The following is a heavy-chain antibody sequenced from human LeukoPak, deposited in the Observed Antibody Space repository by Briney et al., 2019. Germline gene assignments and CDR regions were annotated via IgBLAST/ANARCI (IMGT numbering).Heavy chain of an antibody. Sequence: ASVKVSCKASGYTFTSYAMHWVRQAPGQRLEWMGWINAGNGNTKYSQKFQGRVTITRDTSASTAYMELSSLRSEDTAVYYCARDSFWSGRYEAGYWGQGTLVTVSS. CDR3: ARDSFWSGRYEAGY. J-gene: IGHJ4*02. D-gene: IGHD3-3*01. CDR1: GYTFTSYA. CDR2: INAGNGNT. V-gene: IGHV1-3*01.